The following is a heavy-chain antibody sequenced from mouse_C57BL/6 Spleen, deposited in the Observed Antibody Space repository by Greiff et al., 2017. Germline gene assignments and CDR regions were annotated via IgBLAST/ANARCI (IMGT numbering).Heavy chain of an antibody. J-gene: IGHJ2*01. CDR3: ARSLDYYGSSYDYFDY. V-gene: IGHV2-2*01. D-gene: IGHD1-1*01. CDR1: GFSLTSYG. CDR2: IWSGGST. Sequence: VKLQESGPGLVQPSQSLSITCTVSGFSLTSYGVHWVRQSPGKGLEWLGVIWSGGSTDYNAAFISRLSISKDNSKSQVFFKMNSLQADDTAIYYCARSLDYYGSSYDYFDYWGQGTTLTVSS.